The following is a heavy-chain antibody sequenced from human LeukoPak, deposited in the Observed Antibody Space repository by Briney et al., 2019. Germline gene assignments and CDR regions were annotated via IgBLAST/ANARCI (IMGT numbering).Heavy chain of an antibody. CDR1: GLTFNNYA. V-gene: IGHV3-23*01. Sequence: GGSLRLSCAASGLTFNNYALTWIRQAPGKGLEWVSSISGRGSNTYYADSVKGRFTISRDDSKNTLFLQMNSLRAEDTAVYYCATGYSDSLRSPLDSWGQGTLVTVSS. CDR2: ISGRGSNT. CDR3: ATGYSDSLRSPLDS. D-gene: IGHD3-22*01. J-gene: IGHJ5*01.